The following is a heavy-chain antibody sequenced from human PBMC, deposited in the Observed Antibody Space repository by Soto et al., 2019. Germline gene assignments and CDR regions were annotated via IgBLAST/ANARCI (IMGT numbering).Heavy chain of an antibody. V-gene: IGHV3-30*18. CDR2: ISYAGNNI. CDR1: GFTFRNFV. J-gene: IGHJ6*02. D-gene: IGHD3-3*01. Sequence: GGSLRLSCAASGFTFRNFVMHWVRQAPGKGLEWVAVISYAGNNIYYADSVKGRFTISRDNSGNTLYLEMSSLRGEETAVYYCEKDKYPTFRSGSGLDVWGQGTTVTVSS. CDR3: EKDKYPTFRSGSGLDV.